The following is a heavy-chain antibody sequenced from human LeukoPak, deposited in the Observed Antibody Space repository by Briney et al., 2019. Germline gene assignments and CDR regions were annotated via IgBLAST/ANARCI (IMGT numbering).Heavy chain of an antibody. V-gene: IGHV3-73*01. CDR2: IRSKANSYAT. CDR3: TEGGSGRFDY. CDR1: GFTFSGSA. J-gene: IGHJ4*02. Sequence: PGGSLRLSCAASGFTFSGSAMHWVRQASGKGLEWVGRIRSKANSYATAYAASVKGRFTTSRDDSKTTAYLQMNSLKTEDTAVYYCTEGGSGRFDYWGQGTLVTVSS. D-gene: IGHD3-10*01.